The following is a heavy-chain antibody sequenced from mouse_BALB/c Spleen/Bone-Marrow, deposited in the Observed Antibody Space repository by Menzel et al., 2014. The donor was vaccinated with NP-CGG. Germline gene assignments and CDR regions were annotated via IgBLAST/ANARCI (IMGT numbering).Heavy chain of an antibody. CDR1: DYTFTSSD. CDR2: IFPGDGST. CDR3: ARNYKSAWFTY. J-gene: IGHJ3*01. V-gene: IGHV1-85*01. Sequence: QVQLKHSGPELVKPGASVKLSCKASDYTFTSSDINWVRQGPEQGLEWMGWIFPGDGSTKYNEKFKGKATLTIDKSSSTAYMQLSRLTSEDSAVYFCARNYKSAWFTYWGQGTLVTVSA. D-gene: IGHD2-12*01.